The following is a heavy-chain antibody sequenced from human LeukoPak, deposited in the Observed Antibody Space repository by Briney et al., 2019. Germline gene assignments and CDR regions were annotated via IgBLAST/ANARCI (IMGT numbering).Heavy chain of an antibody. Sequence: GGSLRLSCAASGFTFSSYEMNWVRQAPGKGLEWVSYISSSGSTIYYADSVKGRFTISRDNSKNTLYLQMNSLRAEDTAVYYCAKDANSGYDYVGVLDYWGQGTLVTVSS. J-gene: IGHJ4*02. CDR3: AKDANSGYDYVGVLDY. V-gene: IGHV3-48*03. CDR2: ISSSGSTI. D-gene: IGHD5-12*01. CDR1: GFTFSSYE.